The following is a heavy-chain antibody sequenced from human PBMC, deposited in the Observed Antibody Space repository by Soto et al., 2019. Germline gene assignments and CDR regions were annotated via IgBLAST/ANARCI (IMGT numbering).Heavy chain of an antibody. Sequence: SETLSLTCTVSGGSISNYFWSWIRQPPGKGLEWIGYIYYTGSTNYNPSLKSRVTISVDTSKNQFSLKLSSVTAADTAVYYCARERITMVRGVITDNWFDPWGQGTLVTVS. CDR2: IYYTGST. J-gene: IGHJ5*02. D-gene: IGHD3-10*01. CDR1: GGSISNYF. CDR3: ARERITMVRGVITDNWFDP. V-gene: IGHV4-59*12.